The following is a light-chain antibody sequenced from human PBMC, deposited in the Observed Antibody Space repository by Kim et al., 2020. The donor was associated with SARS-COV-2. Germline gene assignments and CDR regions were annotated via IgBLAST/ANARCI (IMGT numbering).Light chain of an antibody. CDR2: GKN. J-gene: IGLJ3*02. V-gene: IGLV3-19*01. CDR1: SLRSYY. CDR3: NSRDSSGNHWV. Sequence: SSELTQDPAVSVALGQTARITCQGDSLRSYYASWYQQKPGQAPVLVIYGKNNRPSGIPDRFSGSSSGNTASLTITGAQAAGEADYYCNSRDSSGNHWVFG.